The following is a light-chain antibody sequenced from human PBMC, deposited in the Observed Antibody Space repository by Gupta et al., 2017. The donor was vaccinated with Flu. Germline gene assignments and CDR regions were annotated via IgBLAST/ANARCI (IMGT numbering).Light chain of an antibody. Sequence: DIVMTQSPLSLPVTPGEPASISCRSSHSLQHSNGYNYLDWYLQKPGQSPQLLIYLGSNRASGVPDRFSASGSGTDFTLKISRVEAEDVGVYYCRQALQSPLTFGGGTKVEIK. CDR1: HSLQHSNGYNY. V-gene: IGKV2-28*01. CDR2: LGS. CDR3: RQALQSPLT. J-gene: IGKJ4*01.